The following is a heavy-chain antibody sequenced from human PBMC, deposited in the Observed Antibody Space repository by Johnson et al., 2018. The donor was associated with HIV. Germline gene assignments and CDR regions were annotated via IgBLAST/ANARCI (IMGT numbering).Heavy chain of an antibody. CDR1: GFTFSIYA. D-gene: IGHD5-24*01. J-gene: IGHJ3*02. CDR3: AREVRRWLQFDAFDI. CDR2: ISSNGGST. V-gene: IGHV3-64*04. Sequence: QVQLVESGGGLVQPGGSLRLSCAASGFTFSIYAMHWVRQAPGKGLEYVSAISSNGGSTYYVDSVKCRFTISRDNAKNSLYLQMNSLRAEDTAVYYCAREVRRWLQFDAFDIWGQGTMVTVSS.